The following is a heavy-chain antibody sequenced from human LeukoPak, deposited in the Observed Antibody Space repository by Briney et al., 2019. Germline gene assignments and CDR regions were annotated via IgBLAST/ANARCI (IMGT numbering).Heavy chain of an antibody. V-gene: IGHV1-46*01. CDR2: INPSGGST. J-gene: IGHJ5*02. CDR1: GYTFTSYY. CDR3: ARGFGAYYDFWSGYPDSDWFDP. D-gene: IGHD3-3*01. Sequence: ASVKVSCKASGYTFTSYYMHWVRQAPGQGLEWMGIINPSGGSTSYAQKFQGRVTMTRDTSTSTVYMELSSLRSEDTAVYYCARGFGAYYDFWSGYPDSDWFDPWGQGTLVTVSS.